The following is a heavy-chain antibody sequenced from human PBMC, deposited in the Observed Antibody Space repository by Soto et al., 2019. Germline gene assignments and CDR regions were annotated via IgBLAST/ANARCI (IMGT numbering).Heavy chain of an antibody. CDR2: ISYDGSNK. CDR1: AFTFNVYA. CDR3: AKDLEGYCSSTSCYTYFGLDV. J-gene: IGHJ6*02. D-gene: IGHD2-2*01. Sequence: GGSLRLSCAASAFTFNVYAMHWVRQAPGKGLEWVAVISYDGSNKYYADSVKGRFTISRDNSKHTLFLQMNSLRPEDTAVYYCAKDLEGYCSSTSCYTYFGLDVWGQGTTVTVSS. V-gene: IGHV3-30*04.